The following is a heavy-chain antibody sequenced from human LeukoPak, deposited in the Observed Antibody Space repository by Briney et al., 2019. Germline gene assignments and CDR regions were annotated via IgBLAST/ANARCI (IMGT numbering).Heavy chain of an antibody. J-gene: IGHJ5*02. CDR1: GFSFSIYW. V-gene: IGHV3-7*01. CDR3: AREDYGSGSYGWFDP. D-gene: IGHD3-10*01. Sequence: GGSLRLSCAASGFSFSIYWMSWVRQAPGKGLEWVANIKQDGSEKYYVDSVKGRFTISRDNSKNTLYLQMNSLRAEDTAVYYCAREDYGSGSYGWFDPWGQGTLVTVSS. CDR2: IKQDGSEK.